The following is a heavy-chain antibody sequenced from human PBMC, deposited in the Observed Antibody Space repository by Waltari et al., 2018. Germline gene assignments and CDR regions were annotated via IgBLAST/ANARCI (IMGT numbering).Heavy chain of an antibody. CDR2: ISGSGGST. D-gene: IGHD6-13*01. CDR3: VKELIAAAAPTGWFAP. V-gene: IGHV3-23*01. J-gene: IGHJ5*02. Sequence: EVQLLESGGGLVQPGGSLRLSCAASGFTFSSYAMSWVRQAPGKGLEWVSAISGSGGSTYYADSVKGRFTISRDNSKNTLYLQMNSLRAEDTAVYYCVKELIAAAAPTGWFAPWGQGTLVTVSS. CDR1: GFTFSSYA.